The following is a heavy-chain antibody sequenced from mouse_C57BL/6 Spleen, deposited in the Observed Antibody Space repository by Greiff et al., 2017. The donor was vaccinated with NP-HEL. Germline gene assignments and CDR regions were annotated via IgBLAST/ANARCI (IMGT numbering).Heavy chain of an antibody. CDR3: ARGFLYFDY. Sequence: EVQLQQSGPVLVKPGASVKMSCKASGYTFTDYYMNWVKQSHGKSLEWIGVINPYNGGTSYNQKFKGKATLTVDKSSSTAYMELNSLTSEDSAVYYCARGFLYFDYWGQGTTLTVSS. V-gene: IGHV1-19*01. CDR2: INPYNGGT. CDR1: GYTFTDYY. J-gene: IGHJ2*01.